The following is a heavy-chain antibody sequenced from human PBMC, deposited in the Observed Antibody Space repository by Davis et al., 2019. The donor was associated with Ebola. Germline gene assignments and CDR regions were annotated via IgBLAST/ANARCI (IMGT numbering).Heavy chain of an antibody. V-gene: IGHV3-23*01. D-gene: IGHD6-19*01. CDR1: GFIFKNYA. J-gene: IGHJ4*02. CDR3: VTRGYSSGWPDY. CDR2: ISASSSST. Sequence: ESLKISCAASGFIFKNYAMQWVRQAPGKGLEWVSGISASSSSTDYADSVKGRFSIFRDNSKNTLFLQMNSLTAEDTAVYYCVTRGYSSGWPDYWGQGTLVTVSS.